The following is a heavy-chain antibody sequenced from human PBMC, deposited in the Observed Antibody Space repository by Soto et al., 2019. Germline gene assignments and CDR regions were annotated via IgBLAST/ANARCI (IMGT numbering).Heavy chain of an antibody. CDR1: GGSISSGAYY. V-gene: IGHV4-31*03. D-gene: IGHD3-22*01. J-gene: IGHJ5*02. Sequence: QVQLQESGPGLVKPSQTLSLTCTVSGGSISSGAYYWSWIRQHSEKGLEWIGYMHYSGIAYYNPSLTTRVTISLDTSKNQFSLKLSSVTAADTAVYYCARYYFDNSGYSNWFDPWGRVTLVTVSS. CDR2: MHYSGIA. CDR3: ARYYFDNSGYSNWFDP.